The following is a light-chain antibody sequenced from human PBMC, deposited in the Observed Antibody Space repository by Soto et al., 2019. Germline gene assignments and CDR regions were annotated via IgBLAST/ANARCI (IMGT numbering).Light chain of an antibody. CDR1: QNTRGY. CDR3: QQYNSYPLT. CDR2: AAS. Sequence: DIQITQSPSSLSASVRDRVTITCRASQNTRGYLNWYQQKPGKAPKLLIYAASSLQSGVPSRFSGSGSGTEFTLTISSLQPDDFATYYCQQYNSYPLTFGGGTKVDIK. J-gene: IGKJ4*01. V-gene: IGKV1-39*01.